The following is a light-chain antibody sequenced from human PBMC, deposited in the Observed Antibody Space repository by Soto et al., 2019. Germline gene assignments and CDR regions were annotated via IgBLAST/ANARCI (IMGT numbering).Light chain of an antibody. J-gene: IGLJ3*02. CDR1: SSNIGSNT. Sequence: QSVLTQPPSASETPGQRVTISCSGSSSNIGSNTVNWYQQFPGTAPRLLIYTNDQRPSGVPDRFSGSRSGTSASLAISGLQSEDEADYYCAAWDASLNGGVFGEGTKLTVL. CDR2: TND. V-gene: IGLV1-44*01. CDR3: AAWDASLNGGV.